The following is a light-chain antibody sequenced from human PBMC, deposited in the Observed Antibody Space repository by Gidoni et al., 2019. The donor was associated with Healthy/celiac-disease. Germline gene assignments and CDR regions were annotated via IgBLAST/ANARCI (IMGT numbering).Light chain of an antibody. Sequence: ELVSTQPPATLSLPPGQRATLSCSASQSVSSYLAWYQQKPGQAPRLLIYDASNRATGIPARFSGSGSGTDFTLTISRLEPEDFAVYYCQQRSNWPRTFGQGTKVEIK. CDR1: QSVSSY. J-gene: IGKJ2*01. CDR2: DAS. V-gene: IGKV3-11*01. CDR3: QQRSNWPRT.